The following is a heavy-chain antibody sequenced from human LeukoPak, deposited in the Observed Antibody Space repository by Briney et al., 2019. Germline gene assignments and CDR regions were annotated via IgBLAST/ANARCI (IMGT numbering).Heavy chain of an antibody. CDR2: IYYSGST. CDR1: GGSISSSSYY. Sequence: SETLSLTCTVSGGSISSSSYYWGWIRQPPGKGLEWIGSIYYSGSTYYNPSLKSRVTISVDTSKNQFSLKLSSVTAADTAVYYCARHDLLWACGGDCYSFDYWGQGTLVTVSS. V-gene: IGHV4-39*01. J-gene: IGHJ4*02. D-gene: IGHD2-21*02. CDR3: ARHDLLWACGGDCYSFDY.